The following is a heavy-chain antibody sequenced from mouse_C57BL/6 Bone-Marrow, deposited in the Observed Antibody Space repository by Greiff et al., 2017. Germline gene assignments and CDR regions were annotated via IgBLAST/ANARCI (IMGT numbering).Heavy chain of an antibody. V-gene: IGHV1-69*01. CDR3: ARWGLRRGPFDY. D-gene: IGHD2-4*01. CDR2: IDPSDSYT. CDR1: GYTFTSYW. J-gene: IGHJ2*01. Sequence: QVQLQQPGAELVMPGASVKLSCKASGYTFTSYWMHWVKQRPGQGLEWIGEIDPSDSYTNYNQKFKGKSTLTVDKSSSTAYMQLSSLTSEDSAVYYCARWGLRRGPFDYGGQGTTLTVSS.